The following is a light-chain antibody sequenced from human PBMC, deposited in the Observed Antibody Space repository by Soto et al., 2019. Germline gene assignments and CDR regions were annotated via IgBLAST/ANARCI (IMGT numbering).Light chain of an antibody. CDR2: EVS. Sequence: QSALTQPASVSGSPGQSITISCTGTSSDVGGYNFVSWYPHHPGKAPKLIIYEVSNRPSGVSNRFSASKSGNTASLTISGLQAEDEADYYCSSYTNSSTLVGFGGGTKLTVL. CDR1: SSDVGGYNF. V-gene: IGLV2-14*01. J-gene: IGLJ2*01. CDR3: SSYTNSSTLVG.